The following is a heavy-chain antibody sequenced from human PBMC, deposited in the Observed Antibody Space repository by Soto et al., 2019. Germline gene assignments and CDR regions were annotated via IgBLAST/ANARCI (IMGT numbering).Heavy chain of an antibody. J-gene: IGHJ6*02. D-gene: IGHD3-3*01. CDR2: ISGSGGST. V-gene: IGHV3-23*01. Sequence: GGSLRVSCAASGFSFSSYAMSWVRQAPGKGLEWVSAISGSGGSTYYADSVKGRFTISRDNSKNTLYLQMNSLRAEDTAVYYCAKNVYDFWSGYGPDYYYYYGMDVWGQGTTVTVSS. CDR1: GFSFSSYA. CDR3: AKNVYDFWSGYGPDYYYYYGMDV.